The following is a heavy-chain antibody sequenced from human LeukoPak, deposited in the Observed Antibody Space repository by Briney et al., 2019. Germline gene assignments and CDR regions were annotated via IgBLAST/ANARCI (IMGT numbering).Heavy chain of an antibody. Sequence: AGRSLRLSCVASGFTFSTYWITWVRQAPGKGLEWVANIKQDGSEKYYVDSVKGRFTISRDNAKNSLYLQMNSLRAEDTAVYYCARRREQVSFISRRKDQSFDYWGQGTLVTVSS. D-gene: IGHD1-14*01. V-gene: IGHV3-7*01. J-gene: IGHJ4*02. CDR3: ARRREQVSFISRRKDQSFDY. CDR1: GFTFSTYW. CDR2: IKQDGSEK.